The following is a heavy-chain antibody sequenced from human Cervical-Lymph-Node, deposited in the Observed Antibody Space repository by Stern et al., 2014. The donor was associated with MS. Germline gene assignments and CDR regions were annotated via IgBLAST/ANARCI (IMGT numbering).Heavy chain of an antibody. D-gene: IGHD4/OR15-4a*01. CDR1: GFTFDDYA. Sequence: VQLEESGGGLVKPGRSLRLTCAASGFTFDDYAMHWVRHVPGKGLAWVSGINWNSGYINYADSVRGRFTISRDNAKNSLYLQMNSLRVEDTALYYCVKVAYGDYYFDKWGQGTLVTVSS. CDR3: VKVAYGDYYFDK. CDR2: INWNSGYI. V-gene: IGHV3-9*01. J-gene: IGHJ4*02.